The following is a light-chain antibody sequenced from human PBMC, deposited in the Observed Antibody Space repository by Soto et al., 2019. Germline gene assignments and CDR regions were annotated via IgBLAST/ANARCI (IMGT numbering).Light chain of an antibody. CDR1: RSNIGSAI. Sequence: QSVLTQPPSLSGTPGQTVTISCIGSRSNIGSAIVHWYQQLPGTAPKHLIYYNNPRSSGVSDRFSGSKSGASASLAISGLHSEDEGHYFCAAWDDRRNGQEFGGGTKLTVL. CDR3: AAWDDRRNGQE. CDR2: YNN. J-gene: IGLJ3*02. V-gene: IGLV1-44*01.